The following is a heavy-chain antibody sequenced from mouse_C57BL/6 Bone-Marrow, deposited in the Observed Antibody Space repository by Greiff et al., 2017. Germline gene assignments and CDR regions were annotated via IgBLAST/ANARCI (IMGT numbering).Heavy chain of an antibody. CDR1: GYTFTDYY. CDR2: INPYNGGT. J-gene: IGHJ4*01. V-gene: IGHV1-19*01. CDR3: ARGDYDGGDYAMDY. Sequence: EVKLVESGPVLVKPGASVKMSCKASGYTFTDYYMNWVKQSHGKSLEWIGVINPYNGGTSYNQKFKGKATLTVDKSSSTAYMELNSLTSEDSAVYYCARGDYDGGDYAMDYWGQGTSVTVSS. D-gene: IGHD2-4*01.